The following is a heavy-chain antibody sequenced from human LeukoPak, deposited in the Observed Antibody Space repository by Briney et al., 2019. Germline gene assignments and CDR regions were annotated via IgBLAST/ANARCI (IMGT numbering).Heavy chain of an antibody. Sequence: GGSLRLSCEASGFTLSNYAMSWVRQAPGKGLEWVSTLSGSGGTIYYADSVKGRFTISRDNSKNTLYLQVNSLRAEDTAIYYCAREINSSGYQANYFDYWGQGTLVTVSS. CDR1: GFTLSNYA. D-gene: IGHD3-22*01. CDR3: AREINSSGYQANYFDY. V-gene: IGHV3-23*01. J-gene: IGHJ4*02. CDR2: LSGSGGTI.